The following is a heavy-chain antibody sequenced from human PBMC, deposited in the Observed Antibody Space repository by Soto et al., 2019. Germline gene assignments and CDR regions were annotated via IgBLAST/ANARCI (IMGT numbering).Heavy chain of an antibody. CDR2: IYSGGST. D-gene: IGHD5-12*01. CDR1: GFIVSSNY. CDR3: ARNSGYDFDYYGLDV. J-gene: IGHJ6*02. Sequence: PGGSLRLSCAASGFIVSSNYMSWVRQGPGKGLEWVSVIYSGGSTYYADSVKGRFTISRDNSKNTLYLQMNSLRAEDTAVYYCARNSGYDFDYYGLDVWGQGTTVTVSS. V-gene: IGHV3-53*01.